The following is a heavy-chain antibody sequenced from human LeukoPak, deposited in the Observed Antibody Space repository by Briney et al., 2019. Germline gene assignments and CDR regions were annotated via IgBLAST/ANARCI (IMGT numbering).Heavy chain of an antibody. V-gene: IGHV3-66*04. CDR1: GFTVTTNY. D-gene: IGHD2-21*02. Sequence: GGSLRLSCAASGFTVTTNYMTWVRQAPGKGLEWVSIIYSGGYTDYADSVKGRFTISRDNSKNTLFLHMNSLRAEDTAVYYCARLVVTATHFDSWGQGTLVTVSS. CDR3: ARLVVTATHFDS. CDR2: IYSGGYT. J-gene: IGHJ4*02.